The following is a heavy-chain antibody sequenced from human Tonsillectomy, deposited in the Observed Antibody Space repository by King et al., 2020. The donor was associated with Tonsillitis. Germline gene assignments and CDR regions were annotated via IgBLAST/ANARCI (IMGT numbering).Heavy chain of an antibody. Sequence: VQLVESGGGLVQPGGSLRLACVASGFILRDSWSHLVRQAPGKGLVWVSRMNSDGSSTNYADSVKGRFTISRDNAKNTLYLQMNSLRAEDTALYYCARTNWFDPWGQGTLVTVSS. V-gene: IGHV3-74*01. CDR2: MNSDGSST. J-gene: IGHJ5*02. CDR1: GFILRDSW. CDR3: ARTNWFDP.